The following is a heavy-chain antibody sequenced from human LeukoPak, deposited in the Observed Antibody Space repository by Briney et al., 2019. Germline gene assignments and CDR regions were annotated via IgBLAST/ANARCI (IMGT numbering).Heavy chain of an antibody. Sequence: SETLSLTCTVSSASISSSPYYWGWIRQSPGKGLEWIGSISYSGTTYYNPSLKSRVTISVDTSKNHFSLKLSSVTAADTAVYYCAANSADYNTLGSSYKVWGQGTLVTVSS. V-gene: IGHV4-39*02. CDR1: SASISSSPYY. J-gene: IGHJ4*02. CDR3: AANSADYNTLGSSYKV. CDR2: ISYSGTT. D-gene: IGHD3-10*01.